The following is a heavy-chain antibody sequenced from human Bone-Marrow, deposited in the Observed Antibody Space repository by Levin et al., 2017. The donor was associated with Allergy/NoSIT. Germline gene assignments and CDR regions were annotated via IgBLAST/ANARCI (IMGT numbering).Heavy chain of an antibody. J-gene: IGHJ4*02. D-gene: IGHD5-18*01. CDR1: GVSLSTSGVG. Sequence: SGPTLVKPQQTLTLTCSFSGVSLSTSGVGVGWIRQPPGKALEWLALIYWNDDTRYRPSLKSRPAITRDTSKSQVALTMTSMDPVDTGTYFCANTRRYTYSGTGCFDSWGPGIPVTVSS. CDR3: ANTRRYTYSGTGCFDS. CDR2: IYWNDDT. V-gene: IGHV2-5*01.